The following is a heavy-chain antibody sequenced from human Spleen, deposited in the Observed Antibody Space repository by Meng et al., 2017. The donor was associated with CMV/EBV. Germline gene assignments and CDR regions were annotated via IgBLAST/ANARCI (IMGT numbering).Heavy chain of an antibody. Sequence: GESLKISCAASGVTVSSDYMSWVRQAPGRGLQWVSVIYTADYTYYADSVKGRFTISRDNSKNTLYLQMNSLKVEDTAVYYCARIRTSGTGNSVSYYFDYWGRGTLVTVS. J-gene: IGHJ4*02. D-gene: IGHD3-10*01. CDR3: ARIRTSGTGNSVSYYFDY. V-gene: IGHV3-66*02. CDR1: GVTVSSDY. CDR2: IYTADYT.